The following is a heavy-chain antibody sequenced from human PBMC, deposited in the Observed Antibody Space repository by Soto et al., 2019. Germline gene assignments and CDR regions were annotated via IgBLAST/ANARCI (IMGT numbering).Heavy chain of an antibody. CDR1: GYSFTIYW. Sequence: PGESLKISCKGSGYSFTIYWIGWVRQMPGKGLEWMGIIYPGDSDTRYSPSFQGQVTISADKSISTAYLQWSSLKASDTAMYYCATSPRAAAGRWGYYYYGMDVWGQGTTVTVSS. J-gene: IGHJ6*02. D-gene: IGHD6-13*01. CDR2: IYPGDSDT. CDR3: ATSPRAAAGRWGYYYYGMDV. V-gene: IGHV5-51*01.